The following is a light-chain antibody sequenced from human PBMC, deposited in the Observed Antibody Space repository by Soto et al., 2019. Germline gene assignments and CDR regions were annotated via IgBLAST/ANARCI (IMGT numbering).Light chain of an antibody. V-gene: IGKV1-13*02. Sequence: AIHLTQSPSSLSASVLDRFSITCRASQGIGSALAWYQLKPGAAPALLIYDASTLESGVPSRFSGSRSGADFTLTISSLQPEDFATYYCQNFRSSAISFGGGTKVDIK. J-gene: IGKJ4*01. CDR3: QNFRSSAIS. CDR2: DAS. CDR1: QGIGSA.